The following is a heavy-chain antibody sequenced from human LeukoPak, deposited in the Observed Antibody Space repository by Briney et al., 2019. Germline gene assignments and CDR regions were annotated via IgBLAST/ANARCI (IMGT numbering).Heavy chain of an antibody. D-gene: IGHD3-10*01. J-gene: IGHJ6*02. CDR1: GGSISSGGYY. V-gene: IGHV4-31*03. CDR2: IYYSGST. Sequence: SETLSLTCTVSGGSISSGGYYWSWIRQHPGKGLEWIGYIYYSGSTYYNPSLKSRVTISVDTSKNQFSLKLSSVTAADTAVYYCARDLLLGHYYYGMDVWGQGTTVTVSS. CDR3: ARDLLLGHYYYGMDV.